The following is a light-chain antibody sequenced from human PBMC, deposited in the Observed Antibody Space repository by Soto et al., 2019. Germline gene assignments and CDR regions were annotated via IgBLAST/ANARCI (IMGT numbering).Light chain of an antibody. J-gene: IGKJ1*01. CDR2: KVS. CDR3: QQGTHCPWT. CDR1: QSLIHSDGDTY. Sequence: DVVMTQSPLSLPVTLGQPASISCRSSQSLIHSDGDTYLNWFQQRPGQSPRRLIYKVSDRDSGGSSTLSSSRSGTDVTLKISRVEAEDVGSYYCQQGTHCPWTCGQGTEVEIK. V-gene: IGKV2-30*02.